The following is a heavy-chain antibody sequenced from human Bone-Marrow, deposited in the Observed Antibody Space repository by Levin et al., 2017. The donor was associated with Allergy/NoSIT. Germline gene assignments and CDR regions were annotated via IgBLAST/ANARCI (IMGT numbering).Heavy chain of an antibody. CDR2: INAGNGVT. CDR3: AREGGIAVAGIFDS. J-gene: IGHJ4*02. CDR1: GYTFTNSS. D-gene: IGHD6-19*01. Sequence: ASVKVSCKASGYTFTNSSIHWVRQAPGQRLEWMGWINAGNGVTKYSQNFQGRVTITRDTSASTAYMELSSLRSEDTALYYCAREGGIAVAGIFDSWGQGTQVTVSS. V-gene: IGHV1-3*01.